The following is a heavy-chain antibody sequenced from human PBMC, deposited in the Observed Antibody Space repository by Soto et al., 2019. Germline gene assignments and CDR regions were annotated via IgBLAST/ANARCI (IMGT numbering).Heavy chain of an antibody. CDR1: GGTISKSF. CDR3: VRDGSKTLREWFDP. J-gene: IGHJ5*02. CDR2: IYVTGST. V-gene: IGHV4-4*07. Sequence: QVQLQESVPGLVKPSETLSLTCSVSGGTISKSFWSWVRKPVGRGLEWMGRIYVTGSTDYNPSLRGRITMSVDIVKKTFALRLTSVTAADTGVYYCVRDGSKTLREWFDPWGQGLKVTVAS.